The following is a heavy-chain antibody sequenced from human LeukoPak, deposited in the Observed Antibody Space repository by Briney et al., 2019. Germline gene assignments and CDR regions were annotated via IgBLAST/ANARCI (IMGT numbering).Heavy chain of an antibody. CDR3: AKEGLGAAAGTFDY. CDR1: GFTFSSYV. Sequence: GGSLRLSCAASGFTFSSYVMSWVRQAPGKGLAWVSAISGSGDSTDYADSVKGRFIVSRDNSKNTLSLQMNSLRAEDTAVYYCAKEGLGAAAGTFDYWGQGTLVTVSS. V-gene: IGHV3-23*01. D-gene: IGHD6-13*01. CDR2: ISGSGDST. J-gene: IGHJ4*02.